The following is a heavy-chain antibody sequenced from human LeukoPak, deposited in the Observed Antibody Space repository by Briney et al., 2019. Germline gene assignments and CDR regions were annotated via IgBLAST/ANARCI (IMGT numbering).Heavy chain of an antibody. J-gene: IGHJ4*02. CDR2: INHSGST. CDR3: AGVSPSVRSVGTLDY. V-gene: IGHV4-34*01. CDR1: GGSFSGYY. D-gene: IGHD1-14*01. Sequence: SETLSLTCAVYGGSFSGYYWSWIRQPPGKGLEWIGEINHSGSTNYNPSLKSRVTISVDTSKNQFSLKLSSVTAADTAVYCCAGVSPSVRSVGTLDYWGQETLVTVSS.